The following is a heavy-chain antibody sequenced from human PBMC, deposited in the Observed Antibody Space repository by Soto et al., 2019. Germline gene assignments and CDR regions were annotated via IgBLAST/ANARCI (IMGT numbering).Heavy chain of an antibody. Sequence: GASVKVSCNASGYTFTGYYMHWVRQAPGQGLEWMGWINPNSGGTNYAQKFQGWVTMTRDTSISTAYMELSRLRSDDTAVYYCARTPPSNGYDWSSCFDYWGQGTLVTAPQ. CDR2: INPNSGGT. CDR1: GYTFTGYY. D-gene: IGHD5-12*01. J-gene: IGHJ4*02. V-gene: IGHV1-2*04. CDR3: ARTPPSNGYDWSSCFDY.